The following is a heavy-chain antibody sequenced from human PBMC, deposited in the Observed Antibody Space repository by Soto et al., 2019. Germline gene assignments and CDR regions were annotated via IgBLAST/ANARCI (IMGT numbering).Heavy chain of an antibody. Sequence: SVKVSCKASGGTFSSYGISWVLQAPGQGLEWMGGIIPIFGTANYAQKFQGRVTITADESTSTAYMELSSLRSEDTAVYYCDIAGGDCYPYYFDYWGQGTLVTVSS. CDR2: IIPIFGTA. CDR3: DIAGGDCYPYYFDY. V-gene: IGHV1-69*13. J-gene: IGHJ4*02. D-gene: IGHD2-21*02. CDR1: GGTFSSYG.